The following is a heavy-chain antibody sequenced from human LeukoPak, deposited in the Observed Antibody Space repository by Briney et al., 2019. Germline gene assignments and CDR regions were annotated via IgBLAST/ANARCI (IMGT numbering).Heavy chain of an antibody. Sequence: SGPTLVKPTQTLTLTCTFSGFSLSTSGVGVGWIRQPPGKALEWLALIYWNDDKRYSPSLKSRLTITKDTSKNQVVLTMTNMDPVDIATYYCARDSGGYHFDYWGQGTLVTVSS. D-gene: IGHD6-25*01. J-gene: IGHJ4*02. CDR1: GFSLSTSGVG. CDR3: ARDSGGYHFDY. CDR2: IYWNDDK. V-gene: IGHV2-5*01.